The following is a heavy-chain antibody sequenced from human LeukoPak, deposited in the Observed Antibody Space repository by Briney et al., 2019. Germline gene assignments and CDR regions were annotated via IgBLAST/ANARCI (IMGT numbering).Heavy chain of an antibody. V-gene: IGHV1-2*02. D-gene: IGHD3-10*01. J-gene: IGHJ4*02. Sequence: ASVKVSCKASGYTFTGYYMHWVRQAPGQGLEWMGWINPNSGGTNYAQKFQGRVTMTRNTSISTAYMELSSLRSEDTAVYYCARGRVSGSGVGYWGQGTLVTVSS. CDR3: ARGRVSGSGVGY. CDR1: GYTFTGYY. CDR2: INPNSGGT.